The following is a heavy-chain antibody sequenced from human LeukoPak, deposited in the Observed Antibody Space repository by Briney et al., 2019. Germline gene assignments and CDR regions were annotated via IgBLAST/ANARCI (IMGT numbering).Heavy chain of an antibody. CDR3: ARGHYDVLAASYKWTPDY. CDR1: GFIFSTHS. V-gene: IGHV3-21*01. J-gene: IGHJ4*02. CDR2: ITSGGDYI. D-gene: IGHD3-9*01. Sequence: GGSLRLSCAASGFIFSTHSMSWVRQSPGKGLEWVSSITSGGDYIYYADSVKGRFTTSRDNAKNSLSLRLNSLRVEDTAVYYCARGHYDVLAASYKWTPDYWGQGTLVTVSS.